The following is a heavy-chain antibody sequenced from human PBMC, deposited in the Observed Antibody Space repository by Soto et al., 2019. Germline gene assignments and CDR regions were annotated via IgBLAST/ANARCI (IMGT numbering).Heavy chain of an antibody. CDR2: IDWDDDK. CDR3: ARSIVAAVNRWFDP. D-gene: IGHD6-13*01. CDR1: ELSLSTSGMR. Sequence: SGRTLVNVTRTVTLACPFCELSLSTSGMRVSFIRQLPGKALEWLARIDWDDDKLYSTSLKTRLTISKDTSKNQVVLTMTNMDPVDTATYYCARSIVAAVNRWFDPWGQGTLVTVSS. J-gene: IGHJ5*02. V-gene: IGHV2-70*04.